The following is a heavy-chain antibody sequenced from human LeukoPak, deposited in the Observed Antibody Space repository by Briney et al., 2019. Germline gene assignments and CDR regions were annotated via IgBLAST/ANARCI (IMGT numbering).Heavy chain of an antibody. CDR2: ISGSGGRT. CDR3: ARVSYGGNSVRNYGMDV. D-gene: IGHD4-23*01. J-gene: IGHJ6*02. Sequence: GGSLRLSCAASGFTFSSYAMTWVRQAPGKGLEWVSGISGSGGRTYYADSVKGRFTISRDNSKNTLYLQMNSLRVEDTAVYYCARVSYGGNSVRNYGMDVWGQGTTVTVSS. CDR1: GFTFSSYA. V-gene: IGHV3-23*01.